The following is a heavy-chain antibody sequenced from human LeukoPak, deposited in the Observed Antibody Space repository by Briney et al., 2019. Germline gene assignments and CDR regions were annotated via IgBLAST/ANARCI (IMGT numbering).Heavy chain of an antibody. CDR3: ARDPPND. J-gene: IGHJ4*02. CDR1: GYTFTSHF. CDR2: INPGGGST. Sequence: ASVKVSCKASGYTFTSHFMHWVRQAPGQGLEWMGIINPGGGSTSYTQKFQGRVTMTRDTSTSTFYMELSSLRSEDTAVYYCARDPPNDWGQGTLVTVSS. V-gene: IGHV1-46*01.